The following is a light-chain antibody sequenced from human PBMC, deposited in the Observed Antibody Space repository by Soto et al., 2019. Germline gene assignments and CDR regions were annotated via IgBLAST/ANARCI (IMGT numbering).Light chain of an antibody. J-gene: IGKJ2*01. V-gene: IGKV1-5*01. CDR3: QQYNSYSYT. CDR1: PSISSW. CDR2: DAS. Sequence: DIQMTHSPSTLSASLGDRVTITCRASPSISSWLAWYQQKQGKAPKLMIYDASSLESGVPSSFSGSGSGTEFTLTIRSLQPDDFATYYCQQYNSYSYTFGQGTKVDIK.